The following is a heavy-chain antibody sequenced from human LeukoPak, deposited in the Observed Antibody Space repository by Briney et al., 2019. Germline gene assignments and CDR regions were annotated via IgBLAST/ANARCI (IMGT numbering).Heavy chain of an antibody. V-gene: IGHV1-18*01. CDR2: ISAYNGNT. J-gene: IGHJ5*02. CDR3: ATDPYCSSTSCWFDP. D-gene: IGHD2-2*01. Sequence: ASVTVSCKASGYTFTSYGISWVRQAPGQGLEWMGWISAYNGNTNYAQKLQGRVTMTTDTSTSTAYMELRSLRSDDTAVYYCATDPYCSSTSCWFDPWGQGTLVTVSS. CDR1: GYTFTSYG.